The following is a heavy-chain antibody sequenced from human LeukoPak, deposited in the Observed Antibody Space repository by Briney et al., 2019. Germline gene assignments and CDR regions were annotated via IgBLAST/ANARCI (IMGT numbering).Heavy chain of an antibody. J-gene: IGHJ5*02. Sequence: KTSETLSLTCTVSGGSISSYYWSWIRQPAGKGLEWIGRIYTSGSTKYNPSLKSRVTMSVDTSKNQFSLKLSSVTAADTAVYYCARDLEMATIMRYWFDPWGQGILVTVSS. V-gene: IGHV4-4*07. CDR3: ARDLEMATIMRYWFDP. CDR2: IYTSGST. D-gene: IGHD5-24*01. CDR1: GGSISSYY.